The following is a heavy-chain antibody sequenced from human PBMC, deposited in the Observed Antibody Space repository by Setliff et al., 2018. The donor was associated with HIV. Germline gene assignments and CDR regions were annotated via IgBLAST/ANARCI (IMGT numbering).Heavy chain of an antibody. V-gene: IGHV3-23*01. CDR2: ISGSGGTT. D-gene: IGHD6-13*01. Sequence: GGPLRLSCAGSGFAFSSYAMSWVRQAPGKGLEWVSAISGSGGTTNYADSVKGRFIISRHNSNNTLYLQMNSLRAEDSAMYYCARDRGRGMAPSGILDYYYMDVWGKGTTVTVSS. CDR1: GFAFSSYA. CDR3: ARDRGRGMAPSGILDYYYMDV. J-gene: IGHJ6*03.